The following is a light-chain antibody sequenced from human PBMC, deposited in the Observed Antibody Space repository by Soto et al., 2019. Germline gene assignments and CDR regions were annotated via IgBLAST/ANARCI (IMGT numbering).Light chain of an antibody. CDR1: QSVSSN. V-gene: IGKV3-15*01. CDR3: QQYNNWPYT. CDR2: GAS. Sequence: EIVMTQSPATLSVSPGERATLSCRASQSVSSNLAWYQQKPGQAPRLLIYGASTRATGIPARFSGSGSGTDFPLTISSLQSEDLAVDYCQQYNNWPYTLGQGTKLEIK. J-gene: IGKJ2*01.